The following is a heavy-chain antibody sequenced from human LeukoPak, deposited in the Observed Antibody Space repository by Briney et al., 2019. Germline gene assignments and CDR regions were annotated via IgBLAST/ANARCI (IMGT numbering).Heavy chain of an antibody. CDR3: ARDPLYSSSWYRGEVNWFDP. J-gene: IGHJ5*02. CDR1: GYTFTGYY. D-gene: IGHD6-13*01. V-gene: IGHV1-2*02. CDR2: INPNSGGT. Sequence: GASVKVSCKASGYTFTGYYMHWVRQAPGQGLEWMGWINPNSGGTNYAQKFQGRVTMTRDTSISTAYMELSRLRSDDTAVYYCARDPLYSSSWYRGEVNWFDPWGQGTLVTVSS.